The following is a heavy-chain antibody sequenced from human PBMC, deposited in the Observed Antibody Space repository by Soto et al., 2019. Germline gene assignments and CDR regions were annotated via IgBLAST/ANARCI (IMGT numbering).Heavy chain of an antibody. CDR1: GKTFTDYY. Sequence: ASVKVSCKASGKTFTDYYVHWVRQAPGQGLEWMGWINPNSGGTNYAQKFQGWVTMTRDTSISTAYMELSRLRSDDTAVYYCARVAGSSWYWYFDYWGQGTLVTVSS. CDR2: INPNSGGT. V-gene: IGHV1-2*04. J-gene: IGHJ4*02. D-gene: IGHD6-13*01. CDR3: ARVAGSSWYWYFDY.